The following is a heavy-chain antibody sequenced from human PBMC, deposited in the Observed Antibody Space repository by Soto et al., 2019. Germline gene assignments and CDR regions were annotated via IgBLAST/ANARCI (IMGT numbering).Heavy chain of an antibody. D-gene: IGHD2-2*01. Sequence: GGSLRLSCAAPGFTFSSYGMHWVRQAPGKGLEWVAVIWYDGSNKYYADSVKGRFTISRDNSKNTLYLQMNSLRAEDTAVYYCAREWTDIVVVPCEAYYYYYMDVWGKGTTVTVSS. CDR2: IWYDGSNK. J-gene: IGHJ6*03. CDR3: AREWTDIVVVPCEAYYYYYMDV. CDR1: GFTFSSYG. V-gene: IGHV3-33*01.